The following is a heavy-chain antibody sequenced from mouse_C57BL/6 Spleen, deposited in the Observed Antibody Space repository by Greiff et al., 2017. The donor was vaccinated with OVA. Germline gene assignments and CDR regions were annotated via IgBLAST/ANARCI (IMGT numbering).Heavy chain of an antibody. CDR2: IYPGDGDT. D-gene: IGHD4-1*01. CDR3: ARWDSPYAMDY. V-gene: IGHV1-80*01. CDR1: GYAFSSYW. J-gene: IGHJ4*01. Sequence: QVQLQQSGAELVKPGASVKISCKASGYAFSSYWMNWVKQRPGKGLEWIGQIYPGDGDTNYNGKFKGKATLTADKSSSTAYMQLSSLTSEDSAVYFCARWDSPYAMDYRGQGTSVTVSS.